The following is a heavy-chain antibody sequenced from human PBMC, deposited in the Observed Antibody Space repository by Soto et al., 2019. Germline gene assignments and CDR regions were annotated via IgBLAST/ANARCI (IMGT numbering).Heavy chain of an antibody. CDR3: ASGPWTQAGPKYYFDF. CDR1: GGTFDTFA. CDR2: IIPVLGRA. V-gene: IGHV1-69*01. D-gene: IGHD5-18*01. Sequence: QVQLVQSGAEVKKPGSSVKVSCKASGGTFDTFAFSWVRQAPGQGLEWLGGIIPVLGRANYAQRFQDRVSASADGSTSTAFMELSSLNSDDTAVYYCASGPWTQAGPKYYFDFWGQGTLVTVSS. J-gene: IGHJ4*02.